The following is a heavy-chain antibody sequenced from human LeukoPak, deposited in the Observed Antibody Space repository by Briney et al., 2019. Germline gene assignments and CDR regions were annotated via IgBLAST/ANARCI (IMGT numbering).Heavy chain of an antibody. J-gene: IGHJ4*02. CDR2: VYPSAGTS. CDR1: GYIFTSYY. D-gene: IGHD3-16*01. Sequence: GASVKVSCKASGYIFTSYYMHWVRQAPGQGLEWLGVVYPSAGTSDPAQRFRARITLSDDTSTSTAYMELRILKSEDTAIYFCVREYHGGYFDFWGQGTLVTVSS. CDR3: VREYHGGYFDF. V-gene: IGHV1-46*03.